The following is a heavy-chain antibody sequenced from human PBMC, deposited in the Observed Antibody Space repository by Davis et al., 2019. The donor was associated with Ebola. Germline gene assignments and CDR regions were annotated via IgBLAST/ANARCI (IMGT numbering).Heavy chain of an antibody. CDR1: GFTVSSNY. J-gene: IGHJ4*02. D-gene: IGHD1-26*01. Sequence: GSLRLSCAASGFTVSSNYMSWVRQAPGKGLEWIGEIYHSGSTNYNPSLKSRVTISVDTSKNQFSLKLSSVTAADTAVYYCARGGEWELSYYFDYWGQGTLVTVSS. CDR2: IYHSGST. CDR3: ARGGEWELSYYFDY. V-gene: IGHV4-4*02.